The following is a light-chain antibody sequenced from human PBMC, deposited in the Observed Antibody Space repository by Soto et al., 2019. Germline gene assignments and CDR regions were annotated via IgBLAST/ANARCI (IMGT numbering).Light chain of an antibody. CDR3: QQYGSSGT. V-gene: IGKV3-20*01. Sequence: EFVLTQSPGTLSLSPGERATLSCRASQTVRNNYLAWYQQKPGQAPRLLIYDASSRATGIPDRFSGGGSGTDFTLTISRLEPEDFAVYYCQQYGSSGTFGQRTKVDIK. CDR2: DAS. J-gene: IGKJ1*01. CDR1: QTVRNNY.